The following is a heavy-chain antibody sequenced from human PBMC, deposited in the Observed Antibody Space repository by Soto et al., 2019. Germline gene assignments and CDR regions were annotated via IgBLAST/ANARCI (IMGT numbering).Heavy chain of an antibody. CDR2: LNPDTGNT. CDR1: GFTFTGNL. D-gene: IGHD2-15*01. CDR3: EKDRHCYGLRANHAFDF. J-gene: IGHJ4*01. V-gene: IGHV1-3*01. Sequence: QVQLVQSGAELKKPGASVNISCTASGFTFTGNLINWVRQAPGQGLEWMGWLNPDTGNTRYAETFQGRVTISSHTSASIAYLEPTDLENKDTSSLLFEKDRHCYGLRANHAFDFWGQGTMITVSS.